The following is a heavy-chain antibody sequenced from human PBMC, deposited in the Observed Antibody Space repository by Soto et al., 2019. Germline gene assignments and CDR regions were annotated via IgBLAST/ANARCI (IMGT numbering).Heavy chain of an antibody. V-gene: IGHV4-31*03. Sequence: PSETLSLTCTVSGGSISSGGYYWSWIRQHPGKGLEWIGYIYYSGSTYYNPSLKSRVTISVDTSKNQFSLKLSSVTAADTAVYYCARGEDYGDTHFDYWGQGTLVTVSS. CDR2: IYYSGST. J-gene: IGHJ4*02. CDR1: GGSISSGGYY. D-gene: IGHD4-17*01. CDR3: ARGEDYGDTHFDY.